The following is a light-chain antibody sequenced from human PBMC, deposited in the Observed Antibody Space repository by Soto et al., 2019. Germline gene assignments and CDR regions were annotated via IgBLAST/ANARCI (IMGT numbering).Light chain of an antibody. CDR2: DND. CDR3: GTWDTSLSVYV. CDR1: SSDIGNND. V-gene: IGLV1-51*01. Sequence: QSVLTQPPSVSAAPGQKVTISCSGSSSDIGNNDVSWYQQLPGAAPKLLIYDNDKRPSGTPDRFSGSKSGSSATLGITGLQTGDEADYYCGTWDTSLSVYVFGGGTKLTVL. J-gene: IGLJ1*01.